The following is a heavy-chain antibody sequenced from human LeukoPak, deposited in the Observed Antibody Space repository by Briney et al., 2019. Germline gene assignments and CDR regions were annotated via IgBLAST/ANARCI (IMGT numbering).Heavy chain of an antibody. V-gene: IGHV3-33*01. D-gene: IGHD6-13*01. J-gene: IGHJ6*02. CDR2: IWSDGSSK. CDR3: ARGQPPSYYDMDV. Sequence: GGSLRLSCAASGFTFSSYGMHWVRQAPGKGLEWVAVIWSDGSSKHYADSVKGRFTISRDNSKNTLYLQMSSLRAEDTALYYCARGQPPSYYDMDVWGQGTSVTVSS. CDR1: GFTFSSYG.